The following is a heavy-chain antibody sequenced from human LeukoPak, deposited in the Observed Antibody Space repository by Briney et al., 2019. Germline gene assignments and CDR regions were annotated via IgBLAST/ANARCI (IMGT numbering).Heavy chain of an antibody. D-gene: IGHD3-3*01. CDR1: GYTLTELS. Sequence: ASVKVSCKVSGYTLTELSMHWVRQAPGKGLEWMAGFDPEDGETIYAQKIQGRVTMTEDTSTNTAYMELGSLRAEDTAVYYCATSVFGVVRDYWGQGTLVTVSS. J-gene: IGHJ4*02. CDR2: FDPEDGET. V-gene: IGHV1-24*01. CDR3: ATSVFGVVRDY.